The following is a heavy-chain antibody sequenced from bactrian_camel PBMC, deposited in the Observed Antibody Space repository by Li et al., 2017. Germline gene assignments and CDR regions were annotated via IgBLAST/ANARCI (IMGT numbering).Heavy chain of an antibody. CDR2: LSSDSSRA. CDR1: GFTFSSYW. J-gene: IGHJ4*01. Sequence: QVQLVESGGGLVQPGGSLRLSCAASGFTFSSYWMYWVRQVAPGKGFEWVASLSSDSSRAYYADSVTGRLTITRDNAKNTLYLQMNSLKTEDTAVYYCATYIYVAGDNDYWGQGTQVTVS. CDR3: ATYIYVAGDNDY. D-gene: IGHD2*01. V-gene: IGHV3S6*01.